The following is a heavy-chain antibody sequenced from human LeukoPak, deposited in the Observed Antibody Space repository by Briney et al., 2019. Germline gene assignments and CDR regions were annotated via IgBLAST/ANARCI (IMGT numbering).Heavy chain of an antibody. J-gene: IGHJ6*02. V-gene: IGHV3-53*01. CDR2: IYSGGST. D-gene: IGHD3-22*01. Sequence: GGSLRLSCAASGFTVSSNYMSWVHQAPGKGLEWVSVIYSGGSTYYADSVKGRFTISRDNSKNTLYLQMNSLRAEDTAVYYCARGVYYDSSGHYYYYYGMDVWGQGTTVTISS. CDR1: GFTVSSNY. CDR3: ARGVYYDSSGHYYYYYGMDV.